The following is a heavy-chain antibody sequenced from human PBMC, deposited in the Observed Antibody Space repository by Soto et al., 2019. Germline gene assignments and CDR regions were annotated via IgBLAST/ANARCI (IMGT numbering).Heavy chain of an antibody. CDR3: ARAVGPCDY. V-gene: IGHV3-33*01. CDR1: GFDFSTYG. J-gene: IGHJ4*02. D-gene: IGHD1-26*01. Sequence: QVQLVESGGGAVQPGRSLRLSCAASGFDFSTYGMHWVRQAPGKGPEWVAVIWYDGSNKYYADSVRGRFIISRDNSKSTLFLQLNSTRAEDTAVYYWARAVGPCDYWCQGSLVTVSS. CDR2: IWYDGSNK.